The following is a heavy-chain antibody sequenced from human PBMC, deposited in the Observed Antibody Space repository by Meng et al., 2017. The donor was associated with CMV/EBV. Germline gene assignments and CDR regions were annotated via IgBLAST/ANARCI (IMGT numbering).Heavy chain of an antibody. Sequence: QVPLVESGAEVKKPGAPVEVSCKASGYPFTSYSISWGRQAPGQGLEWMGWISAYNGNTNYAQKLQGRVTMTTDTSTSTAYMELRSLRSDDTAVYYCARVGGGNWFDPWGQGTLVTVSS. V-gene: IGHV1-18*01. CDR1: GYPFTSYS. CDR2: ISAYNGNT. CDR3: ARVGGGNWFDP. J-gene: IGHJ5*02. D-gene: IGHD3-16*01.